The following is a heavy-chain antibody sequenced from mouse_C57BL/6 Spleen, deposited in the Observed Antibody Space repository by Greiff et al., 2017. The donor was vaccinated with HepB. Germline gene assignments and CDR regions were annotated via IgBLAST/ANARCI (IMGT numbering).Heavy chain of an antibody. Sequence: QVQLQQSGAELVRPGTSVKVSCKASGYAFTNYLIEWVKQRPGQGLEWIGVINPGSGGTNYNEKFKGKATLTADKSSSTAYMQLSSLTSEDSAVYFCAGESYDGYPAWIAYWGQGTLVTVSA. V-gene: IGHV1-54*01. CDR2: INPGSGGT. CDR1: GYAFTNYL. CDR3: AGESYDGYPAWIAY. D-gene: IGHD2-3*01. J-gene: IGHJ3*01.